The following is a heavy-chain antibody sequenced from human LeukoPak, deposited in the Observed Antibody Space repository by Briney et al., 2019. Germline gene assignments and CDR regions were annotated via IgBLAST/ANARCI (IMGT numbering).Heavy chain of an antibody. Sequence: PGGSLRLSCAASGFTFSSYAMSWVRQAPGKGLEWVSSISDSGGSTYYADSVKGRFTVSRDNSKNTLYLQMSSLRADDTAVYYCATPRGIVVVVAAPSFDFWGQGTLVTVSP. CDR2: ISDSGGST. CDR1: GFTFSSYA. J-gene: IGHJ4*02. V-gene: IGHV3-23*01. CDR3: ATPRGIVVVVAAPSFDF. D-gene: IGHD2-15*01.